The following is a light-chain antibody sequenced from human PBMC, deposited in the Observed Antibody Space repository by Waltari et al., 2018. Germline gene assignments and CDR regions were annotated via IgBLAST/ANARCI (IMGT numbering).Light chain of an antibody. CDR1: CSNIGTNS. J-gene: IGLJ3*02. CDR3: AAGDDSLSGLV. CDR2: GHN. V-gene: IGLV1-44*01. Sequence: QSVLTQPPSASGTPGQRVTISCSGSCSNIGTNSVNCDKQLTGTAPKPLLYGHNQRPIGVPDRFSGSKAGSSASLAISGLQCEDEADYYCAAGDDSLSGLVFGGGTKVTVL.